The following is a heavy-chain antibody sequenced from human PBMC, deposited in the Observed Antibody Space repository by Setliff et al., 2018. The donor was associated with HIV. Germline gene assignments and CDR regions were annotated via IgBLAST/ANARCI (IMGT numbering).Heavy chain of an antibody. CDR2: IHPGDPDT. CDR3: ARRGISGWQSHGFDI. CDR1: GYSFTTYW. Sequence: PGESLKISCRGFGYSFTTYWIGWVRQVPGKGLEWMGIIHPGDPDTTYSPSFQGQVTISVDKSINTAYLQWSSLKASDTAMYYCARRGISGWQSHGFDIWGQGTMVTVSS. D-gene: IGHD6-19*01. V-gene: IGHV5-51*01. J-gene: IGHJ3*02.